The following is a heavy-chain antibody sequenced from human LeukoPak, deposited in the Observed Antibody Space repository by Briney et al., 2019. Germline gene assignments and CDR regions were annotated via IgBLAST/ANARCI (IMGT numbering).Heavy chain of an antibody. V-gene: IGHV1-2*06. CDR1: GYTFTGYY. CDR3: ARDWGGAIDY. Sequence: ASVKVSCKASGYTFTGYYMHWVRQAPGQGLEWMGRINPNSGGTNYAQNFQGRVTMTRDTSITTAYMEVSRLSSDDTAVYYCARDWGGAIDYWGQGTLVTVSS. D-gene: IGHD3-16*01. J-gene: IGHJ4*02. CDR2: INPNSGGT.